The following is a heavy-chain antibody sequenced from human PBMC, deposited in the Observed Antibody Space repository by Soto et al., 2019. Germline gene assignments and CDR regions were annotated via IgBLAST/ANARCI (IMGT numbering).Heavy chain of an antibody. CDR2: IKQDGSEK. Sequence: AGGSLRLSCAASGFTFSSYWMSWVRQAPGKGLEWVANIKQDGSEKYYVDSVKGRFTISRDNAKNSLYLQMNSLRAEDTAVYYCARVRLFYDFWSSVRYYFDYWGQGTLVTVSS. J-gene: IGHJ4*02. V-gene: IGHV3-7*01. CDR1: GFTFSSYW. CDR3: ARVRLFYDFWSSVRYYFDY. D-gene: IGHD3-3*01.